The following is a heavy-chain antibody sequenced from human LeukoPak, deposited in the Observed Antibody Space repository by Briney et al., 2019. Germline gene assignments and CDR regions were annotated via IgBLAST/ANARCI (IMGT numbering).Heavy chain of an antibody. D-gene: IGHD5-18*01. CDR1: GVSISSGTYY. CDR3: ARQVTFGYAFAYYFDY. Sequence: SETLSLTCTVSGVSISSGTYYWSWIRQHPGKGLEWIGYIYYSASTYYNPSLKSRVTISLEASKNQFSLKLSSVTAADTAVYYCARQVTFGYAFAYYFDYWGQGSLVTVSS. CDR2: IYYSAST. J-gene: IGHJ4*02. V-gene: IGHV4-30-4*08.